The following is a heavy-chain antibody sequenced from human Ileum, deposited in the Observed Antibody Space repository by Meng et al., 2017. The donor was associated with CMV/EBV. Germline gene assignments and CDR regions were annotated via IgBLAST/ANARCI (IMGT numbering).Heavy chain of an antibody. J-gene: IGHJ4*02. CDR3: VRDPDIVIEPGAAGEFEY. CDR2: FTVSDPRA. V-gene: IGHV3-23*01. Sequence: GGSLRLSCAASGFIFSDYAMSWVRQAPGKGLEWVSSFTVSDPRAYYADSVKGRFTISRDNSKDTLYLQMNRLRGDDTAVYYCVRDPDIVIEPGAAGEFEYWGQGTLVTVSS. D-gene: IGHD2-2*01. CDR1: GFIFSDYA.